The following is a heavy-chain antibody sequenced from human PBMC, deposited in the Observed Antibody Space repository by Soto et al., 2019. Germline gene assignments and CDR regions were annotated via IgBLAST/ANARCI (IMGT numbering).Heavy chain of an antibody. J-gene: IGHJ4*02. CDR2: ISAHNGNT. CDR3: ARGRYGDY. V-gene: IGHV1-18*01. Sequence: QVHLVQSGAEVKKPGASVKVSCKGSGYDFTTYGITWVRQAPGQGLEWMAWISAHNGNTDYAQKLQGRVTVTRDTSPSTAYMELRSLGSDDTAMYYRARGRYGDYWGQGALVTVSS. CDR1: GYDFTTYG. D-gene: IGHD1-1*01.